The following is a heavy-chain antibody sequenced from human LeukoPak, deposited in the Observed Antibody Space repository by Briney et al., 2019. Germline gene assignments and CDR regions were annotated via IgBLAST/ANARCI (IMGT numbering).Heavy chain of an antibody. CDR2: ISDSGDIT. Sequence: SETLSLTCAVYGGSFSNYYWTWIRQTPERGLEWIGEISDSGDITTYKPSLRSRVTISVDSSKKQFSLKVTSVTAADTGVYYCARVPDITARPCDTWGPGTLVTVSS. V-gene: IGHV4-34*01. CDR3: ARVPDITARPCDT. D-gene: IGHD1-1*01. J-gene: IGHJ5*02. CDR1: GGSFSNYY.